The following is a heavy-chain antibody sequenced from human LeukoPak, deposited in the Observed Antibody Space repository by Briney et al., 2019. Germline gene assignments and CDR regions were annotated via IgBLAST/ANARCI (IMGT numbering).Heavy chain of an antibody. CDR3: AKGGGYYYDSSGHWDY. D-gene: IGHD3-22*01. V-gene: IGHV3-23*01. CDR1: GFTFTDFA. Sequence: GGSLRLSCAASGFTFTDFAMNWVRQAPGKGLEWVSGSGGGGTNTDYADSVKGRLTISRGNSKNTLYLQMNSLRAEDTAVYYCAKGGGYYYDSSGHWDYWGQGTLVTASS. CDR2: SGGGGTNT. J-gene: IGHJ4*02.